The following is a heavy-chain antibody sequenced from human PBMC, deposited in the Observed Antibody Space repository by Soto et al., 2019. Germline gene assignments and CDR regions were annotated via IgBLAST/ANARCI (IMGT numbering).Heavy chain of an antibody. CDR2: ISYDGSNE. J-gene: IGHJ4*02. CDR1: GFTFTNYG. CDR3: AKDGAPRYCTRSSCHPAGAD. Sequence: ESGGGVVEPGRSLRLSCAGSGFTFTNYGLHWVRQAPGKGLEWVAAISYDGSNEYYADSVKGRFTISRDYSKKMLYLQMDSLRPEDTAVYYCAKDGAPRYCTRSSCHPAGADWCQGTLVTVSS. V-gene: IGHV3-30*18. D-gene: IGHD2-15*01.